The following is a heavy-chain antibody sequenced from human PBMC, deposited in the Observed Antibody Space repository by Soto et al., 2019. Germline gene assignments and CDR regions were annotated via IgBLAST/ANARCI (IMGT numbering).Heavy chain of an antibody. D-gene: IGHD6-19*01. Sequence: ASVKVSCKASGYTFTGYYMHWVRQAPGQGLEWMGWINPNSGGTNYAQKFQGWVTMTRDTSISTAYMELSRLRSDDTAVYYCARGPVAGTRGYYYYYGMDVWGQGTTVTVSS. CDR3: ARGPVAGTRGYYYYYGMDV. CDR2: INPNSGGT. CDR1: GYTFTGYY. J-gene: IGHJ6*02. V-gene: IGHV1-2*04.